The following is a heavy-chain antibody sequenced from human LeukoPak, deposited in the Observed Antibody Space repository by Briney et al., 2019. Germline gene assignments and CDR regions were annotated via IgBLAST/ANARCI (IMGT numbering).Heavy chain of an antibody. V-gene: IGHV1-18*01. J-gene: IGHJ4*02. Sequence: ASVKVSCKASGYTFTSYGISWVRQAPGQGLEWMGWISAYNGNTNYAQKLQGRVTMTRDTSTSTAYMELRSLRSDDTAVYYCARDSRWLQLWDIDYWGQGTLVTVSS. CDR2: ISAYNGNT. D-gene: IGHD5-24*01. CDR3: ARDSRWLQLWDIDY. CDR1: GYTFTSYG.